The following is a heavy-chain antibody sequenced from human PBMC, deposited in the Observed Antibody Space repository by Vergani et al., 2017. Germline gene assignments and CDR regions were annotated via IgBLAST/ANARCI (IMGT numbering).Heavy chain of an antibody. D-gene: IGHD6-13*01. J-gene: IGHJ6*02. CDR3: ARVHSSLYYYYGMDV. V-gene: IGHV3-7*01. Sequence: VQLVESGGGLVQPGGSLRLSCAASGFTFSSYWMSWVRQAPGKGLEWVANIKQDGSEKYYVDSVKGRFTISRDNSKNTLYLQMNSLRAEDTAVYYCARVHSSLYYYYGMDVWGQGTTVTVSS. CDR2: IKQDGSEK. CDR1: GFTFSSYW.